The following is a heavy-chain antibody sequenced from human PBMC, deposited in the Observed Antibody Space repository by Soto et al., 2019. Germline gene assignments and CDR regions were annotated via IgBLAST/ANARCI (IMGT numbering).Heavy chain of an antibody. Sequence: SETLFLTCAVSGYSISSGYYWGWIRQPPGKGLEWIGSIYHSGSTYYNPSLKSRVTISVDTSKNQFSLKLSSVTAADTAVYYCARDGGTRDAFDIWGQGTMVTVSS. D-gene: IGHD3-16*01. CDR1: GYSISSGYY. J-gene: IGHJ3*02. CDR3: ARDGGTRDAFDI. V-gene: IGHV4-38-2*02. CDR2: IYHSGST.